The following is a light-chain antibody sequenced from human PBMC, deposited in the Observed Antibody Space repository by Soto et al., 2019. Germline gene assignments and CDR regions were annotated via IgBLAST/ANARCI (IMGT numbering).Light chain of an antibody. J-gene: IGLJ1*01. CDR2: DVT. Sequence: QSALTQPASVSGSLGQSITISCTGTSNDIGIYNYVSWYQHHPGKAPKLIIYDVTNRPSGVSNRFSGSKSGNTASLTISGLQPEDEADYFCNSYTSSPTPDVFGTGTKVTVL. CDR3: NSYTSSPTPDV. V-gene: IGLV2-14*03. CDR1: SNDIGIYNY.